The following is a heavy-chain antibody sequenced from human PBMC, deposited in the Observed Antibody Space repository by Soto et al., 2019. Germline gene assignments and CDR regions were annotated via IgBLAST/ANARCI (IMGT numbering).Heavy chain of an antibody. CDR1: SGSISSGEYY. J-gene: IGHJ4*02. CDR3: ARGRFGEIHDY. V-gene: IGHV4-30-4*01. Sequence: LSLTCTVSSGSISSGEYYWSWLRQPPGKGLEWIGYIFSSGSTHYNASLKSRLTISVDTSQNQFSLQLTSVTATDTAVYYCARGRFGEIHDYWGQGTLVTVSS. D-gene: IGHD3-10*01. CDR2: IFSSGST.